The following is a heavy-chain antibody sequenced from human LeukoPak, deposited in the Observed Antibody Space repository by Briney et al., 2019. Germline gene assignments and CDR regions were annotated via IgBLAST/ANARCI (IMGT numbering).Heavy chain of an antibody. CDR3: ARGRLDTAMAGASDI. Sequence: ASVKVSCKASGYTFTSYGISWVRQAPGQGLEWMGWISAYNGNTNYAQKLQGRVTMTTDTSTSTAYMELSSLRSEDTAVYYCARGRLDTAMAGASDIWGQGTMVTVSS. CDR1: GYTFTSYG. D-gene: IGHD5-18*01. V-gene: IGHV1-18*01. CDR2: ISAYNGNT. J-gene: IGHJ3*02.